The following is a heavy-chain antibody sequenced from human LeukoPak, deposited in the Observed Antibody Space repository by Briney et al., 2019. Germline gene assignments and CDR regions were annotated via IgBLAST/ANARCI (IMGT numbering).Heavy chain of an antibody. D-gene: IGHD3-10*01. V-gene: IGHV3-33*01. J-gene: IGHJ6*02. CDR3: TTAAARGEYYYYYGMDV. CDR1: GFTFSSYG. CDR2: IWYDGSNK. Sequence: GRSLRLSCAASGFTFSSYGMHWVRQAPGKGLEWVAVIWYDGSNKYYADSVKGRFTISRDNSKNTLYLQMNSLRAEDTAVYYCTTAAARGEYYYYYGMDVWGQGTTVTVSS.